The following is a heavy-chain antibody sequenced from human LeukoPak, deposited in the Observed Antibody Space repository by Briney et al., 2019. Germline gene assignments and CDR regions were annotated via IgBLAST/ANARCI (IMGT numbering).Heavy chain of an antibody. CDR1: GGSISSYY. V-gene: IGHV4-59*07. Sequence: TSDTLSLTCTVSGGSISSYYWSWIRQPPGKGLECIGYNYYSGSTNYNPSLKSRVTISVDTSKNQFSLKLSSVTAADTAVYYCARGSIAAAGPEVGSYYFDYWGQGTLVTVSS. D-gene: IGHD6-13*01. CDR3: ARGSIAAAGPEVGSYYFDY. J-gene: IGHJ4*02. CDR2: NYYSGST.